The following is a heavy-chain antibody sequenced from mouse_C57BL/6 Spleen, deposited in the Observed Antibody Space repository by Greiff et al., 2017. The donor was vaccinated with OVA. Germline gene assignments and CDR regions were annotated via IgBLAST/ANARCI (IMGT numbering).Heavy chain of an antibody. Sequence: EVMLVESGGDLVKPGGSLKLSCAASGFTFSSYGMSWVRQTPDKRLEWVATISSGGSYTYYPDSVKGRFTISRDNAKNTLYLQMSSLKSEDTAMYYCARTGTDAMDYWGQGTSVTVSS. CDR1: GFTFSSYG. CDR2: ISSGGSYT. D-gene: IGHD4-1*01. CDR3: ARTGTDAMDY. J-gene: IGHJ4*01. V-gene: IGHV5-6*02.